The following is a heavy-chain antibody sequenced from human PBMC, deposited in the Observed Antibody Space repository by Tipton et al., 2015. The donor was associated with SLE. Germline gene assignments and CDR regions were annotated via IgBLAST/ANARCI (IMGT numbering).Heavy chain of an antibody. Sequence: TLSLTCTVSGGSISNYYWSWIRQPPGKGLEWIGYIYYSGSTNYNPSPKSRVTISLDTSKNQFSLKLSSVTAADTAVYYCATAGYGGNLEYWGQGTLVTVSS. J-gene: IGHJ4*02. CDR1: GGSISNYY. CDR2: IYYSGST. V-gene: IGHV4-59*01. D-gene: IGHD2-15*01. CDR3: ATAGYGGNLEY.